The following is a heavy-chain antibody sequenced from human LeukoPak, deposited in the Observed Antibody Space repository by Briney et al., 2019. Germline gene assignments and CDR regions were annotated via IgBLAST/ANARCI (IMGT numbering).Heavy chain of an antibody. J-gene: IGHJ4*02. CDR3: ATSSGWKSNIDY. D-gene: IGHD6-19*01. Sequence: GASVQVSCKASGYTFTGNYMHWVRQAPGQGLEWMGWINPNSGGTNYAQKFQGRVTMTRDTSISTAYMELSRLRSDDTAVFYCATSSGWKSNIDYWGQGTLVTVSS. CDR1: GYTFTGNY. V-gene: IGHV1-2*02. CDR2: INPNSGGT.